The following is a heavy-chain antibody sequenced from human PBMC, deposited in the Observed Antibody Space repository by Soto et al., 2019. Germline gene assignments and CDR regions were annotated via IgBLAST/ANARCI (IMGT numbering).Heavy chain of an antibody. J-gene: IGHJ5*02. D-gene: IGHD3-3*01. CDR2: IIPIFGTA. CDR1: GGTFSSYA. CDR3: AREALDLRFLGNRGFDP. V-gene: IGHV1-69*13. Sequence: ASVKVSCKASGGTFSSYAISWVRQAPGQGLEWMGGIIPIFGTANYAQKFQGRVTITADESTSTAYMELSSLRSEDTAVYYCAREALDLRFLGNRGFDPWGQGTLVTVSS.